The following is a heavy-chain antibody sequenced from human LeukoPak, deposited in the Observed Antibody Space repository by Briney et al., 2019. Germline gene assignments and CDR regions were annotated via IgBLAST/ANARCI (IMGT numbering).Heavy chain of an antibody. CDR3: ARSAAAGHSWFDP. D-gene: IGHD6-13*01. J-gene: IGHJ5*02. V-gene: IGHV1-24*01. Sequence: ASVKVSCKVSGYTLTELSMHWVRQAPGKGLEWMGGFDPEDGETIYAQKFQGRVTITADKSTSTAYMELSSLRSEDTAVYYCARSAAAGHSWFDPWGQGTLVTVSS. CDR2: FDPEDGET. CDR1: GYTLTELS.